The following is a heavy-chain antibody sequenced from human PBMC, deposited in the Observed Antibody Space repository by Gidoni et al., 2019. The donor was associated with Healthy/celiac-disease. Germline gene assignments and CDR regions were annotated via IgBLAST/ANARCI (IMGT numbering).Heavy chain of an antibody. CDR1: GYTFTSYG. CDR2: ISAYNGNT. CDR3: ARDFNPARPYYDILTGLGADAFDI. V-gene: IGHV1-18*04. Sequence: QVQLVQAGAEVKKPGASVKVSCKASGYTFTSYGISWVRKAHGQGLEWMGWISAYNGNTNYAQKLQGRVTMTTDTSTSTAYMELRSLRSDDTAVYYCARDFNPARPYYDILTGLGADAFDIWGQGTMVTVSS. J-gene: IGHJ3*02. D-gene: IGHD3-9*01.